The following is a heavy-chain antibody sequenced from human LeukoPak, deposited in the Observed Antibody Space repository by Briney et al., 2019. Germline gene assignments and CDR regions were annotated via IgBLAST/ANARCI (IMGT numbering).Heavy chain of an antibody. Sequence: GGSLRLSCAASGFTLSSYGIHWVRQAPGKGLEWGAFIRSDGSNKYYADSVKGRFTISNDNSKNTLYLQMNSLRAEDTAVYYCAKGRGYVVPAAILDYWGQGTLVTVSS. D-gene: IGHD2-2*01. CDR1: GFTLSSYG. CDR3: AKGRGYVVPAAILDY. CDR2: IRSDGSNK. V-gene: IGHV3-30*02. J-gene: IGHJ4*02.